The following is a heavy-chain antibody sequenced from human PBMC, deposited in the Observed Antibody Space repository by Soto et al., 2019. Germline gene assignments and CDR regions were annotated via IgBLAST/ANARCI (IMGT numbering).Heavy chain of an antibody. V-gene: IGHV3-23*01. CDR2: ISGSGGGA. D-gene: IGHD6-19*01. J-gene: IGHJ4*02. CDR1: GFTFSSYA. CDR3: AKERSSGWSFDY. Sequence: GGSLRLSCAASGFTFSSYAMNWVRQVPGKGLEWVSTISGSGGGAYYADSVKGRFTISRDNSKNTLYLQMNSLRAEDTAVFYCAKERSSGWSFDYWGQGTLVTVSS.